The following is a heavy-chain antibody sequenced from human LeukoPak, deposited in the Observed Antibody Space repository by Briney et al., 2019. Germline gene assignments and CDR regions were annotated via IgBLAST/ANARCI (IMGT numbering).Heavy chain of an antibody. V-gene: IGHV3-43*02. Sequence: PGGSLRLSCAASGFTFEDYAMHWVRQDPGKGLEWVSLISGNGNNIYYADSVKGRFTISGDNSKNSLYLQMNSLRTEDTALYYCAKDLPQYYDFWSGYYGGFDYWGQGTLVTVSS. D-gene: IGHD3-3*01. J-gene: IGHJ4*02. CDR1: GFTFEDYA. CDR2: ISGNGNNI. CDR3: AKDLPQYYDFWSGYYGGFDY.